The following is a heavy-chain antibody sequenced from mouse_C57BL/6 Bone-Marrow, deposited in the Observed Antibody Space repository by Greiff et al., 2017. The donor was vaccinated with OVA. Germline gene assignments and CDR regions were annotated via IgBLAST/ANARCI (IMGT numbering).Heavy chain of an antibody. Sequence: VKLQASGAELVRPGASVTLSCKASGYTFTDYEMHWVKQTPVHGLEWIGAIDPETGGTAYNQKFKGKAILTADKSSSTAYMELRSLTSEDSAVYYCTRGDSNYYAMDYWGQGTAVTVSA. CDR1: GYTFTDYE. D-gene: IGHD2-5*01. CDR2: IDPETGGT. V-gene: IGHV1-15*01. J-gene: IGHJ4*01. CDR3: TRGDSNYYAMDY.